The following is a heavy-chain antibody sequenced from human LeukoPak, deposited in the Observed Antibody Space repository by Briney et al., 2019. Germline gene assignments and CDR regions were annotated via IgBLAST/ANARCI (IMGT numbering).Heavy chain of an antibody. J-gene: IGHJ4*02. Sequence: PGGSLRLSCTASGSTVSDYYMSWIRQAPGKGLEWVSFISSSGSTIYYADSMKGRFTISRDNAKNSVYLQMNSLRAEDTAVYYCARDYYDSSCYYFDYWGQGTLVTVSS. CDR2: ISSSGSTI. D-gene: IGHD3-22*01. V-gene: IGHV3-11*04. CDR1: GSTVSDYY. CDR3: ARDYYDSSCYYFDY.